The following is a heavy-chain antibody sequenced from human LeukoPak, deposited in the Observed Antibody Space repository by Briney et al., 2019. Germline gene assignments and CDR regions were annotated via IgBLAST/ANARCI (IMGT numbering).Heavy chain of an antibody. Sequence: GGSLRLCCAASGFTFSDYYMSWIRHAPGKGLERVSYISSSGSTIYYADSVKGRFTISRDNAKNSLYLQMNSLRAEDTAVYYCARDLHCGGDCYAFDYWGQGTLVTVSS. V-gene: IGHV3-11*04. CDR3: ARDLHCGGDCYAFDY. D-gene: IGHD2-21*02. J-gene: IGHJ4*02. CDR2: ISSSGSTI. CDR1: GFTFSDYY.